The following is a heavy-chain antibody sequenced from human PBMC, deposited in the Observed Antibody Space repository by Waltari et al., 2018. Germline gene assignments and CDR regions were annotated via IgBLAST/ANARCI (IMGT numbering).Heavy chain of an antibody. Sequence: EVQLVESGGGLVKPGGSLRLSCAASGFTFSSYSLNWVRQAPGKGLEWVSSISSSSSYIYYADSGKGRFTIARDNAKNSLYLQMNSLRAEDTAVYYCARTATTVSTGDAFDIWGQGTMVTVSS. D-gene: IGHD4-17*01. CDR3: ARTATTVSTGDAFDI. CDR2: ISSSSSYI. J-gene: IGHJ3*02. CDR1: GFTFSSYS. V-gene: IGHV3-21*01.